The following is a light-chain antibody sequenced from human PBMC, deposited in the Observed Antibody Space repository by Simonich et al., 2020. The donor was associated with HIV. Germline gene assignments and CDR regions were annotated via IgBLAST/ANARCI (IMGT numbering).Light chain of an antibody. V-gene: IGKV3-15*01. J-gene: IGKJ4*01. Sequence: EIVLTQSPATLSVSPGERSTPSCRASQSVRRNLAWYQQKPGQAPRLLIYGASTRATGIPARCSGSGSGTEFTLTISSMQSEDFATYYCQQANSFPLTFGGGTKVEIK. CDR3: QQANSFPLT. CDR2: GAS. CDR1: QSVRRN.